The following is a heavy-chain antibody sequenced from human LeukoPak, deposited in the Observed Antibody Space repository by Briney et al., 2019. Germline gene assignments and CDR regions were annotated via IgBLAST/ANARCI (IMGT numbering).Heavy chain of an antibody. J-gene: IGHJ4*02. CDR1: GGSISDYY. D-gene: IGHD1-26*01. CDR3: ARVGSDGSYFDY. CDR2: IYSSGST. V-gene: IGHV4-4*07. Sequence: PSETLSLTCTVSGGSISDYYWSWIRQPAGKGLEWIGRIYSSGSTDHNPSLKSRVTMSLDTSKTQFSLKLTSATAADTAVYYCARVGSDGSYFDYWGQGTLVTVSS.